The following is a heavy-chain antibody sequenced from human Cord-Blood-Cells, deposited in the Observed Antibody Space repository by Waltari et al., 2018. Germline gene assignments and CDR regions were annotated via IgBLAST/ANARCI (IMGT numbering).Heavy chain of an antibody. D-gene: IGHD3-10*01. J-gene: IGHJ4*02. CDR1: GFTFDDYA. CDR2: ISWDGGST. CDR3: AKDILNYYGSGSYYDY. V-gene: IGHV3-43D*04. Sequence: EVQLVESGGVVVQPGGSLRLSCAASGFTFDDYAMPWVRPAPGKGLEWVSLISWDGGSTYYADSVKGRFTISRDNSKNSLYLQMNSLRAEDTALYYCAKDILNYYGSGSYYDYWGQGTLVTVSS.